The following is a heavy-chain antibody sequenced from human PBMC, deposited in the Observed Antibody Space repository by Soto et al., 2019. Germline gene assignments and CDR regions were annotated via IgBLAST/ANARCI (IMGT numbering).Heavy chain of an antibody. Sequence: ASVKVSCKASGYTFTGYYMHWVRQAPGQGLEWMGWINPNSGGTNYAQKFQGRVTMTRDTSISTAYMELSRLRSDDTAVYYCASGDYVWGSYRPSANYFDYWAQGTMVTVSS. V-gene: IGHV1-2*02. CDR3: ASGDYVWGSYRPSANYFDY. CDR1: GYTFTGYY. D-gene: IGHD3-16*02. CDR2: INPNSGGT. J-gene: IGHJ4*02.